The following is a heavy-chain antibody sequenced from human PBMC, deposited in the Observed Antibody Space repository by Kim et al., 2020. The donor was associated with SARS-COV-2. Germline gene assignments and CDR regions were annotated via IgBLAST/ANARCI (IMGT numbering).Heavy chain of an antibody. J-gene: IGHJ4*02. CDR3: ARENSGRHYSDH. V-gene: IGHV4-59*01. D-gene: IGHD6-19*01. Sequence: YTPHRKCRVTRAVDTYKNQFSLKLSSVTAADTAVYYCARENSGRHYSDHWGQGSLVTVSS.